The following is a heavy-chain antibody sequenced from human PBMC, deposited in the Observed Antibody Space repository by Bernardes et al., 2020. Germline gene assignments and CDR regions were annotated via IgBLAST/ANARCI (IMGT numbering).Heavy chain of an antibody. CDR1: GFTFTNYD. CDR3: TRGRERSSANPLVDY. J-gene: IGHJ4*02. Sequence: ASVKVSCKASGFTFTNYDINWVRQATGQGPEWMGWMNPNSGNTGYAQKFQGRVTMTRNPSISTAYMELSSLRFEDTAVYYCTRGRERSSANPLVDYWGQGTLVTVSS. D-gene: IGHD6-13*01. V-gene: IGHV1-8*01. CDR2: MNPNSGNT.